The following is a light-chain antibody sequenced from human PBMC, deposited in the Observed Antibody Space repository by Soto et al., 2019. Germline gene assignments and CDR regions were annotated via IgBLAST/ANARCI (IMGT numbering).Light chain of an antibody. V-gene: IGKV3-15*01. CDR2: GAS. J-gene: IGKJ1*01. Sequence: EIVMTQSPATLSVSPGERATLSCRASQSVSSNLAWYQQKPGQAPRLLIYGASTRATGIPARFSGSGSGTEFTLTISRLQSEDFAVYYCQQYNNWPPVTFGQGTKVEIK. CDR1: QSVSSN. CDR3: QQYNNWPPVT.